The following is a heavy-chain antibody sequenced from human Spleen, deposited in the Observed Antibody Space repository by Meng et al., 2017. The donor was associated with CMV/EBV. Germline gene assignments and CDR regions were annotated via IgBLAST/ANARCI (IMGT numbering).Heavy chain of an antibody. J-gene: IGHJ6*02. CDR3: ARYDLWSGTENGMDV. CDR1: GFTFSSYA. CDR2: ISGSGGST. D-gene: IGHD3-3*01. Sequence: GESLKISCAASGFTFSSYAMSWVRQAPGKGLEWVSAISGSGGSTYYADSVKGRFTISRDNSKNTLYLQMNSLRAEDTAVYYCARYDLWSGTENGMDVWGQGTTVTVSS. V-gene: IGHV3-23*01.